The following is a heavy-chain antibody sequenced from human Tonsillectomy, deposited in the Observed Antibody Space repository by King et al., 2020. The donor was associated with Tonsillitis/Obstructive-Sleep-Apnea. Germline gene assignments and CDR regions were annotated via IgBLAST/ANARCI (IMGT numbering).Heavy chain of an antibody. D-gene: IGHD3-10*01. V-gene: IGHV3-30*18. CDR3: AKGSRGNWRGPRYYYAMDG. CDR1: GFSFSYYG. CDR2: IPPDGSNS. Sequence: VQLVESGGGVVQPGGSVRLSCSASGFSFSYYGMYWVRQAPGKGLEWVAVIPPDGSNSYYVDSLKGRCTISRDNSKNTLFLQMDSLKVEATAVYYCAKGSRGNWRGPRYYYAMDGWGQGTAVTVSS. J-gene: IGHJ6*02.